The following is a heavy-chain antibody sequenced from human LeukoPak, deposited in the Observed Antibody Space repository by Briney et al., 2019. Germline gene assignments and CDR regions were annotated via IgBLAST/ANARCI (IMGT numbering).Heavy chain of an antibody. Sequence: SETLSLTCTVSGGSISSSYWNWIRQPAGEGLEWIGRIYTTGSTSYNPSLKSRVTMSIDTSKNQFSLKLSSVTAADTAVYYCARDSGGATGFDPWGQGTLVTVSS. V-gene: IGHV4-4*07. CDR3: ARDSGGATGFDP. D-gene: IGHD1-26*01. J-gene: IGHJ5*02. CDR1: GGSISSSY. CDR2: IYTTGST.